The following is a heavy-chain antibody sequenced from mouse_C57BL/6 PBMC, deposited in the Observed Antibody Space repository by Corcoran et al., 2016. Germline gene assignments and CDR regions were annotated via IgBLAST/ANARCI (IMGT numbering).Heavy chain of an antibody. J-gene: IGHJ3*01. D-gene: IGHD2-3*01. CDR2: INPDSRTI. CDR3: ARNGYYGWLAY. CDR1: GIDFSRYW. V-gene: IGHV4-1*01. Sequence: EVNLLQSGGGLVQPGGSLKLSCAAPGIDFSRYWMSWVRRAPGKGLEWIGEINPDSRTINYAPSLKDKFIISRDNAKNTLYRKMSKVRSEDTALYYCARNGYYGWLAYWGQGTLVTVSA.